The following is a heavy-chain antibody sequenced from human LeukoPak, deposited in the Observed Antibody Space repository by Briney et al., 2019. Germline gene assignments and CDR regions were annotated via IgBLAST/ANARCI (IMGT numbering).Heavy chain of an antibody. CDR1: GGSMSSRY. CDR2: VYYSGTS. V-gene: IGHV4-59*11. J-gene: IGHJ5*02. CDR3: ARDVARSGDLFGWFDP. D-gene: IGHD3-10*01. Sequence: SETLSLTCTVSGGSMSSRYWSWIRQPPGKGLEWIGYVYYSGTSNSNPSLKSRVTISVDTSKNQFSLNLRSVTAADTAVYYCARDVARSGDLFGWFDPWGQGTLVIVSS.